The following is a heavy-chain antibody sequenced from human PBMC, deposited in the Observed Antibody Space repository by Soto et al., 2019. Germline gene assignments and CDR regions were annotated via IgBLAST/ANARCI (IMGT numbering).Heavy chain of an antibody. CDR1: GGSISSYY. CDR2: IYYSGST. CDR3: ARDLGPGSGSYYKRYYYGMDV. V-gene: IGHV4-59*01. J-gene: IGHJ6*02. Sequence: QVQLQESGPGLVKPSETLSLTCTVSGGSISSYYWSWIRQPPGKGLEWIGYIYYSGSTNYNPSLKSRVTISVDTSKNQFSLKLSSVTAADTAVYYCARDLGPGSGSYYKRYYYGMDVWGQGTTVTVSS. D-gene: IGHD3-10*01.